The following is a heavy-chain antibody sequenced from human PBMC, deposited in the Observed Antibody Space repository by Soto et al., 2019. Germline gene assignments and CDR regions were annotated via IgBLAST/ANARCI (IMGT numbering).Heavy chain of an antibody. D-gene: IGHD3-9*01. Sequence: ASVKVSCEASGGTFSSYAISWVRQAPGQGLEWMGWINAGNGNTKYSQKFQGRVTITRDTSASTAYMELSSLRSEDTAVYYCARALYYDILTGYYRTPGFDYWGQGTLVTVSS. CDR1: GGTFSSYA. V-gene: IGHV1-3*01. CDR2: INAGNGNT. CDR3: ARALYYDILTGYYRTPGFDY. J-gene: IGHJ4*02.